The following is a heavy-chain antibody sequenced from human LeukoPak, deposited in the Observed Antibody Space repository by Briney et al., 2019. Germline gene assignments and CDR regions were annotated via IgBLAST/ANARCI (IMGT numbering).Heavy chain of an antibody. Sequence: SETLSLTCTVSGGSITPYSWTWIRQPPGKGLEWIGYIYYSGSTNYNPSLESRVTISIDTSKNQFSLKLSSVTAADTAVYYCARQRHSSGRRFDYWGQGTLVTVSS. CDR1: GGSITPYS. V-gene: IGHV4-59*01. D-gene: IGHD6-19*01. CDR2: IYYSGST. CDR3: ARQRHSSGRRFDY. J-gene: IGHJ4*02.